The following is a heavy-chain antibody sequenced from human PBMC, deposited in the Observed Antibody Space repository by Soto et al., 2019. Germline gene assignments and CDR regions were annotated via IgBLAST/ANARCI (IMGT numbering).Heavy chain of an antibody. CDR1: GYTFTSSG. CDR2: ISAHTGSS. J-gene: IGHJ5*02. D-gene: IGHD3-3*01. V-gene: IGHV1-18*01. CDR3: ARDPHEFWTSYWFDP. Sequence: EASVKVSCKASGYTFTSSGMSWVRQAPGQGLEWMGWISAHTGSSEYAQRFQGRVTMTTDRSTSTAYMELRSLRSDDTAIYYCARDPHEFWTSYWFDPWGQGTPVTVSS.